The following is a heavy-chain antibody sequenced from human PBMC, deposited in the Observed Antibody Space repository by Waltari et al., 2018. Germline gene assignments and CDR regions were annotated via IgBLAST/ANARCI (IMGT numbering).Heavy chain of an antibody. CDR3: AKQLVDVWDGLGGFDV. CDR1: GGSLRGSY. CDR2: INYGGSA. D-gene: IGHD3-16*01. Sequence: QVQLQPWGAGLLRPWDALSPTSAAHGGSLRGSYWSWFRQAPGKGLEWIAEINYGGSANANPSLENRVTISVDTAKNQIFLKMNSVTAADTGLYYCAKQLVDVWDGLGGFDVWGQGTMITVSS. J-gene: IGHJ3*01. V-gene: IGHV4-34*01.